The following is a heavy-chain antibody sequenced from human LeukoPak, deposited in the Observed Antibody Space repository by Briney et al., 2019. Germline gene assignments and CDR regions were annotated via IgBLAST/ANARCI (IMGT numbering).Heavy chain of an antibody. Sequence: ASVKVSCTASGYTFTGYYMHWVRQAPGQGLEWMGWINPNSAGTNYAQKFQGRVTMTRDTSISTAYMELSRLRSDDTAVYYCARDPYGTWYFDLWGRGTLVTVSS. CDR1: GYTFTGYY. D-gene: IGHD3-10*01. J-gene: IGHJ2*01. V-gene: IGHV1-2*02. CDR3: ARDPYGTWYFDL. CDR2: INPNSAGT.